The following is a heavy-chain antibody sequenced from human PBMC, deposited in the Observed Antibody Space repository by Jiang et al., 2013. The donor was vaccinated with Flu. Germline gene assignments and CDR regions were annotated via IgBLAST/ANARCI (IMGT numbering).Heavy chain of an antibody. V-gene: IGHV4-39*01. Sequence: LLKPSETLSLTCTVSGGSISSSSYYWGWIRQPPGKGLEWIGSIYYSGSTYYNPSLKSRVTISVDTSKNQFSLKLSSVTAADTAVYYCARHRGSGWYWVDYWGQGTLVTVSS. D-gene: IGHD6-19*01. J-gene: IGHJ4*02. CDR1: GGSISSSSYY. CDR2: IYYSGST. CDR3: ARHRGSGWYWVDY.